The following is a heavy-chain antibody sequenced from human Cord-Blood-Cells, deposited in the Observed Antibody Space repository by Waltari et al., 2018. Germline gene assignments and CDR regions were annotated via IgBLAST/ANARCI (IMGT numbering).Heavy chain of an antibody. J-gene: IGHJ4*02. D-gene: IGHD1-1*01. CDR2: IYYSGST. CDR3: ARRRNWNYFDY. V-gene: IGHV4-39*01. CDR1: GGSISSSIYY. Sequence: QLQLQASGPGLVKPSETLSLTCTVSGGSISSSIYYWGWIRQPPGKGLEWIGSIYYSGSTYYNPSLKSRVTISVDTSKNQFSLKLSSVTAADTAVYYCARRRNWNYFDYWGQGTLVTVSS.